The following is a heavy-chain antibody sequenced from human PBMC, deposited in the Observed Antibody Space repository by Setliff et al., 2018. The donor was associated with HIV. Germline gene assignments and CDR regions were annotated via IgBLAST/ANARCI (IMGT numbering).Heavy chain of an antibody. D-gene: IGHD3-3*01. CDR3: ARGLERTNTLFGVVSIWLDP. V-gene: IGHV3-48*04. J-gene: IGHJ5*02. Sequence: PGGSLRLSCAASGFILSDFAMTWVRQAPGKGLEWVSVINPNSGTTYYADSVKGRFTISRDNAKKSLYLQMNSLRGEDTAVHYCARGLERTNTLFGVVSIWLDPWGQGTLVTVSS. CDR2: INPNSGTT. CDR1: GFILSDFA.